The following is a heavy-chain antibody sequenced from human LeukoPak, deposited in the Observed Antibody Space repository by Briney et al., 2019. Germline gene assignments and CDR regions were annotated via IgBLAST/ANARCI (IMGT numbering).Heavy chain of an antibody. CDR2: IKADGSEK. CDR3: VRSGGY. V-gene: IGHV3-7*05. J-gene: IGHJ4*02. CDR1: GLTISSYW. Sequence: TGGSLRLSCAASGLTISSYWMTWVRQAPGQGLEWVANIKADGSEKYYVDSVKGRFTISRDNAKNSLCRQMNSLRAEDPAIYYCVRSGGYWGQGTLVTVSS. D-gene: IGHD1-26*01.